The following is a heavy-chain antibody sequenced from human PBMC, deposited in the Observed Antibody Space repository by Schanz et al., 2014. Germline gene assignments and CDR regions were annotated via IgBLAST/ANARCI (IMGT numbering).Heavy chain of an antibody. CDR2: IGGSGDST. J-gene: IGHJ4*02. D-gene: IGHD3-9*01. V-gene: IGHV3-23*01. CDR1: GFTFGGYA. CDR3: AKHVRSLTGNDY. Sequence: VQLLESGGGVVQPGRSLRLSCAVSGFTFGGYALHWVRQAPGKGLEWVSGIGGSGDSTHYADSVKGRFIISRDNSKNTLYLQVNSLRAEDTAVYYCAKHVRSLTGNDYWGQGTLXTVSS.